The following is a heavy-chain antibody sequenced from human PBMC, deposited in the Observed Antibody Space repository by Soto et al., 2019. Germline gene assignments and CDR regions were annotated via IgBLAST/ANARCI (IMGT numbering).Heavy chain of an antibody. CDR3: ARHMIRIAARLFDY. V-gene: IGHV4-39*01. CDR2: IYYSGST. D-gene: IGHD6-25*01. CDR1: GGSISSSSYY. Sequence: SETLSLTCTVSGGSISSSSYYWGWIRQPPGKGLEWIGSIYYSGSTYYNPSLKSRVTISVDTSKNQFSLKLSSVTAADTAVYYCARHMIRIAARLFDYWAQGTLVTVSS. J-gene: IGHJ4*02.